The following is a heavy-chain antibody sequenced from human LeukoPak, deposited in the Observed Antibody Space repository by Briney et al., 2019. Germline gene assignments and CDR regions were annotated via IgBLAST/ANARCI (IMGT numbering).Heavy chain of an antibody. CDR2: INPKSGRI. D-gene: IGHD3-3*01. Sequence: AAVKVSCKTSGYSFTDYYIHWVRQAPGQGLEWMGWINPKSGRISSARKFQGRVTMTRDPSISTVYMDMAWLTSDDTAIYFCARADFVDAGPYLIGPWGQGTLVTVSS. J-gene: IGHJ5*02. V-gene: IGHV1-2*02. CDR1: GYSFTDYY. CDR3: ARADFVDAGPYLIGP.